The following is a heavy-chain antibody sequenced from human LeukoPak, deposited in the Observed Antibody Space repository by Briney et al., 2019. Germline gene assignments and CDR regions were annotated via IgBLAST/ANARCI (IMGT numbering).Heavy chain of an antibody. D-gene: IGHD6-6*01. J-gene: IGHJ5*02. CDR1: GGSMSGGGYS. CDR3: AKMSSSSNWFDP. CDR2: IYHSGTT. V-gene: IGHV4-30-2*01. Sequence: SETLSLTCAVSGGSMSGGGYSWSRIRQPPGKGLGFIGYIYHSGTTYYHPSLKSRLTISVDRSENQLPLKLTAVTAADTAVYYCAKMSSSSNWFDPWGQGTLVTVSS.